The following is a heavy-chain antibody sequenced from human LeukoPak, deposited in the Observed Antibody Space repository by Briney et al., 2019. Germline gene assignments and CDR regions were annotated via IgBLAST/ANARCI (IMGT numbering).Heavy chain of an antibody. CDR2: INPNSGGT. V-gene: IGHV1-2*02. Sequence: ASVKVSYKASGYTFTGYYMHWVRQAPGQGLEWMGWINPNSGGTNYAQKFQGRVTMTRDTSISTAYMELSRLRSDDTAVYYCARDLAVKYSSGWRYWGQGTLVTVSS. CDR1: GYTFTGYY. D-gene: IGHD6-19*01. CDR3: ARDLAVKYSSGWRY. J-gene: IGHJ4*02.